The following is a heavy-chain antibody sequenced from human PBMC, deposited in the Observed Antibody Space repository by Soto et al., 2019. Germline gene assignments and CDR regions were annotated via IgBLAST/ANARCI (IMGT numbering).Heavy chain of an antibody. J-gene: IGHJ4*02. CDR3: ARVPTPDIVVVPADIPPYFDY. CDR2: ISAYNGNT. Sequence: ASVKVSCKASGYTFTSYGISWVRQAPGQGLEWMGWISAYNGNTNYAQKLQGRVTMTTDTSTSTAYMELRSLRSDDTAVYYCARVPTPDIVVVPADIPPYFDYWGQGTLVTVSS. CDR1: GYTFTSYG. V-gene: IGHV1-18*01. D-gene: IGHD2-2*02.